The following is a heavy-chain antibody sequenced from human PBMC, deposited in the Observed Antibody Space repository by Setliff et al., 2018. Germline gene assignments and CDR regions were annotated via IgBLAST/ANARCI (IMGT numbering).Heavy chain of an antibody. CDR2: ISA. V-gene: IGHV1-18*01. Sequence: ASVKVSCKTSGYTFISYGINWVRQAPGQGLEWMGWISAYAQKFQGRVTMTTDTPTSTAYVEVRSLRSDDTAVYYCARSPPNRGVGQGHYMDVWGKGTTVTVSS. D-gene: IGHD1-26*01. J-gene: IGHJ6*03. CDR3: ARSPPNRGVGQGHYMDV. CDR1: GYTFISYG.